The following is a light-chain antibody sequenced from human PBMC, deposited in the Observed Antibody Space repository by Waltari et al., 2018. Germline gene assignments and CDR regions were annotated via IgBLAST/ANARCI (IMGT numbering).Light chain of an antibody. V-gene: IGLV2-14*03. Sequence: SALTQPDSVSGSPGQSITISCSGISSDSGGYNYVSWYQQHPGEAPKLIIYDVTIRPSGVSDRFSGSKSGSSASLTISGLQPEDEADYYCSSFTSSTTGIFGGGTKLTVL. CDR1: SSDSGGYNY. J-gene: IGLJ2*01. CDR3: SSFTSSTTGI. CDR2: DVT.